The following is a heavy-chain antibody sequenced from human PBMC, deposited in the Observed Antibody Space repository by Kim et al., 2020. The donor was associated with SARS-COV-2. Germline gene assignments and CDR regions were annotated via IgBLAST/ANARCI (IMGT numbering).Heavy chain of an antibody. CDR1: GFTFSSYG. D-gene: IGHD2-21*02. CDR2: ISKDGSNK. CDR3: AKGVWTSGPLCAYDCCLDY. Sequence: GGSLRLSCAASGFTFSSYGMNWVRQAPGKGPEWVAFISKDGSNKYYADSVKGRFTISRDNSKNTLFLQMNSLRPEDTAVYYCAKGVWTSGPLCAYDCCLDYWGQGTLVTVSS. V-gene: IGHV3-30*18. J-gene: IGHJ4*01.